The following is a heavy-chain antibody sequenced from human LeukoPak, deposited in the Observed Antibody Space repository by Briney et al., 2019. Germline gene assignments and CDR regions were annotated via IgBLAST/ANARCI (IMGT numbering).Heavy chain of an antibody. J-gene: IGHJ4*02. CDR3: ARHLRSSGWYRY. CDR1: GGSISSYY. Sequence: SETLSLTCTVSGGSISSYYWSWTRQPPGKGLEWIGYIYYSGSTNYNPSLKSRVTISVDTSKNQFSLKLSSVTAADTAVYYCARHLRSSGWYRYWGQGTLVTVSS. CDR2: IYYSGST. V-gene: IGHV4-59*08. D-gene: IGHD6-19*01.